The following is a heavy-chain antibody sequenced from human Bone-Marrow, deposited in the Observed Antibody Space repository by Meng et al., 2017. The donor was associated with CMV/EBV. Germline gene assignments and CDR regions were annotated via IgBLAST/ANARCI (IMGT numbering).Heavy chain of an antibody. J-gene: IGHJ6*02. CDR3: ARDLSIWAAGYGMNV. CDR2: ISSSSSYI. V-gene: IGHV3-21*01. D-gene: IGHD6-13*01. CDR1: GFTFSSYS. Sequence: GESLKISCAASGFTFSSYSMNWVRQAPGKGLEWVSSISSSSSYIYYADSVKGRFTISRDNDKNSLYLQMNSLRAEDTAVYYCARDLSIWAAGYGMNVWGQGPTVPVSS.